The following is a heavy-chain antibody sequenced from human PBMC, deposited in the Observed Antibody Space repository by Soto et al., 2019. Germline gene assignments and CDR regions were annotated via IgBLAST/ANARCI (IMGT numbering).Heavy chain of an antibody. CDR2: ISGSGATT. V-gene: IGHV3-23*01. CDR3: AKMAYFGDPPGGDS. CDR1: GFTFSRSA. Sequence: EVQLLESGGGLVQPGGSLRLSCAVSGFTFSRSAMSWVRQAPGRGLEWVSIISGSGATTYYADSVEGRFTISRDNSRNTLHLQMNSLGAEDTAVYYCAKMAYFGDPPGGDSWGQGTLVTVSS. J-gene: IGHJ5*01. D-gene: IGHD3-10*01.